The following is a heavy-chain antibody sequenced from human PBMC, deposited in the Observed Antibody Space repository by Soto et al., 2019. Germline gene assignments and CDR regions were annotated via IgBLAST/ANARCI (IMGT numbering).Heavy chain of an antibody. V-gene: IGHV5-51*01. D-gene: IGHD3-10*01. CDR1: GYSFTSYW. CDR2: IYPGGSDT. CDR3: AGGGVRGVITRTRDYYGMDV. Sequence: GESLKISCKGSGYSFTSYWIGWVRQMPGKGLEWMGIIYPGGSDTRYSPSFQGQVTISADKSISTAYLQWSSLKASDTAMYYCAGGGVRGVITRTRDYYGMDVWGQGTTVTV. J-gene: IGHJ6*02.